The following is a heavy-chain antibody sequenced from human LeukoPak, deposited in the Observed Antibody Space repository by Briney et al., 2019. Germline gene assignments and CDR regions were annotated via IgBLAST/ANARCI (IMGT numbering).Heavy chain of an antibody. D-gene: IGHD6-13*01. CDR1: GGSISSSSYY. Sequence: ETLSLTCTVSGGSISSSSYYWGWIHQPPGKGLEWIGSIYYSGSTYYNPSLKSRVTISVDTSKNQFSLKLSSVTAADTAVYYCARRTTAAWVENWFDPWGQGTLVTVSS. CDR2: IYYSGST. V-gene: IGHV4-39*01. CDR3: ARRTTAAWVENWFDP. J-gene: IGHJ5*02.